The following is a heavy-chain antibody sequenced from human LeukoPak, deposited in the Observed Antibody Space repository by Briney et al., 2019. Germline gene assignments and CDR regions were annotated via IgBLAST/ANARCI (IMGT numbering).Heavy chain of an antibody. D-gene: IGHD6-19*01. CDR2: SRNKANSYTT. Sequence: GGSLRLSCAAFGFTFSDHYMDWVRQAPGKGLEWVGRSRNKANSYTTDYAASVKGRFTISRDDSKNSLYLQMNSLKTEDTAVYYCARAYTSGWYSPGYWGQGTLVTVSS. CDR3: ARAYTSGWYSPGY. V-gene: IGHV3-72*01. J-gene: IGHJ4*02. CDR1: GFTFSDHY.